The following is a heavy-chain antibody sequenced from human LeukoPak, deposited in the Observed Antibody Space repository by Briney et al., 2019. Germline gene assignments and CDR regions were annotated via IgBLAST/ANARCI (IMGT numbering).Heavy chain of an antibody. V-gene: IGHV1-8*01. D-gene: IGHD4-17*01. J-gene: IGHJ5*02. CDR2: MNPKSGST. CDR1: GYTCINYD. Sequence: GASVKVSCKASGYTCINYDINWVRRATGQGLEWMGWMNPKSGSTGYAQRFQGRVTMTRDTSISTAYMELSSLRSEDTAVYYCARGPRDYDESIRYNWFDPWGQGTLVTVSS. CDR3: ARGPRDYDESIRYNWFDP.